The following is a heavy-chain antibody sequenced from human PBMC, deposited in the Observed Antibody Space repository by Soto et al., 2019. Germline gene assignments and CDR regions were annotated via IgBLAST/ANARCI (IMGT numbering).Heavy chain of an antibody. CDR2: IYYTGNT. D-gene: IGHD1-26*01. V-gene: IGHV4-31*01. Sequence: QVQLQESGPGLVKPSQTLSLTCTVSGGSISRGGTGSYWTWIRQLPGKGLEWIGYIYYTGNTYYNPCLMRPPTISIDPSENKFSLKMISVTAADTGVYLCAIGHDAYIVLYWGQGTLVTVSS. CDR1: GGSISRGGTGSY. CDR3: AIGHDAYIVLY. J-gene: IGHJ4*02.